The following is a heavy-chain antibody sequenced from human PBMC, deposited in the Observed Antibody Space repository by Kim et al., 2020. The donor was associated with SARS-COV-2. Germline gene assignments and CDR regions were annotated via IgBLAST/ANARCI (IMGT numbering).Heavy chain of an antibody. CDR2: ISYDGSNK. CDR3: ARGRVRSGSYYRFDY. D-gene: IGHD1-26*01. Sequence: GGSLRLSCAASGFTFSSYAMHWVRQAPGKGLEWVAVISYDGSNKYYADSVKGRFTISRDNSKNTLYLQMNSLRAEDTAVYYCARGRVRSGSYYRFDYWGQGTLVTVSS. V-gene: IGHV3-30*04. J-gene: IGHJ4*02. CDR1: GFTFSSYA.